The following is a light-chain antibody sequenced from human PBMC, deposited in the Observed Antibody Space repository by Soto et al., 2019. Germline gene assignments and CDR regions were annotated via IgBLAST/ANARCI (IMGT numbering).Light chain of an antibody. CDR3: QQRSDWPPWP. V-gene: IGKV3-11*01. Sequence: EIVLTQSPAPLSLSPGDRATLSCRASQSISRSLACYQQKPGQSPRLLSYDASQRATGIPARFSGSGSGTDLALTITSLEPEDFAVYYCQQRSDWPPWPFGQGTKVEIK. CDR1: QSISRS. CDR2: DAS. J-gene: IGKJ1*01.